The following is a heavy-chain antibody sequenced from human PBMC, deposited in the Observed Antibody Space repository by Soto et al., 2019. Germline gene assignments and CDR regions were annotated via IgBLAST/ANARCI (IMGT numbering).Heavy chain of an antibody. D-gene: IGHD6-13*01. CDR1: GYRFTIYG. V-gene: IGHV1-18*01. J-gene: IGHJ4*02. Sequence: KGYWKASGYRFTIYGISWGRQTPGQGLEWMGWISAYNGNTNYAQKLQGRVTMTTDTSTSTAYMELRSLRADDTAVYYCAVTYLIAAAGTFDYWGQGTLVTVSS. CDR2: ISAYNGNT. CDR3: AVTYLIAAAGTFDY.